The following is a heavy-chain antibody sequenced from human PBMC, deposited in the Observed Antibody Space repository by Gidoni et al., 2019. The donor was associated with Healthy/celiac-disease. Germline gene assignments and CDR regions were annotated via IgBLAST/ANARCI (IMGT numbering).Heavy chain of an antibody. CDR1: GGSFSGYY. J-gene: IGHJ5*02. D-gene: IGHD6-13*01. V-gene: IGHV4-34*01. Sequence: QVQLQQWGAGLLKPSEPLSLTCAVYGGSFSGYYWSWIRQPPGKGLEWIGEINHSGSTNYNPSLKSRVTISVDTSKSQFSLKLSSVTAADTAVYYCASGSAAGTGGWFDPWGQGTLVTVSS. CDR2: INHSGST. CDR3: ASGSAAGTGGWFDP.